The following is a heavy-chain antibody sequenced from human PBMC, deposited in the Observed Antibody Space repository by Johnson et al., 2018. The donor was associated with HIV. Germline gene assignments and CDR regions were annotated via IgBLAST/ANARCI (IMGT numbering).Heavy chain of an antibody. D-gene: IGHD4-17*01. V-gene: IGHV3-23*04. CDR3: AKEDRITVTRVTWGAFDI. CDR2: ISGSGGST. CDR1: GFTFSSYA. Sequence: VQLVESGGGVVQPGRSLRLSCAASGFTFSSYAMSWVRQAPGQGLEWVSAISGSGGSTYYADSVKGRFPISRDNSKTTLYLQMNSLRAEDTAVYYCAKEDRITVTRVTWGAFDIWGQGTMVTVSS. J-gene: IGHJ3*02.